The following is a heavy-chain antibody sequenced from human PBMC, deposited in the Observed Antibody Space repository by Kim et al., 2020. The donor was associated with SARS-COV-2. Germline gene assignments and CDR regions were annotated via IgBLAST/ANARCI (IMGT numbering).Heavy chain of an antibody. CDR3: ARDSSGWYNPEGFDI. D-gene: IGHD6-19*01. V-gene: IGHV3-33*01. CDR2: IWYDGSNK. J-gene: IGHJ3*02. Sequence: GGSLRLSCAASGFTFSSYGMHWVRQAPGKGLEWVAVIWYDGSNKYYADSVKGRFTISRDNSKNTLYLQMNSLRAEDTAVYYCARDSSGWYNPEGFDIWGQGTMVTVSS. CDR1: GFTFSSYG.